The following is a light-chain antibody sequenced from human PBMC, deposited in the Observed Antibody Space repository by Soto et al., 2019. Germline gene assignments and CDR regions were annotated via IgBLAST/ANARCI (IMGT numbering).Light chain of an antibody. CDR3: QQYDSYPYT. Sequence: DIQMTQSPSTLSASVGDRVTVTCRASQSISGWLAWYQQKPGKAPKLLIFASSDLATGVPSRFGGGGSGTEYTLTISSLQPDDFATYYCQQYDSYPYTFGQGTTLEIK. CDR2: ASS. J-gene: IGKJ2*01. CDR1: QSISGW. V-gene: IGKV1-5*03.